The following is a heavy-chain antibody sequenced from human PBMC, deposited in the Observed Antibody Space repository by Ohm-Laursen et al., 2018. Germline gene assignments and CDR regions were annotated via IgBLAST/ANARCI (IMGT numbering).Heavy chain of an antibody. Sequence: GSSVKVSCNASGGTFSSYAISWVRQAPGQGLEWMGRIIPNLGIANYAQKFQGRVTITADKSTSTAYMELSSLRSEDTAVYYCARAALSRSSPGNYCYYGMDVWGQGTAVTVSS. CDR3: ARAALSRSSPGNYCYYGMDV. CDR2: IIPNLGIA. CDR1: GGTFSSYA. J-gene: IGHJ6*02. V-gene: IGHV1-69*04. D-gene: IGHD6-6*01.